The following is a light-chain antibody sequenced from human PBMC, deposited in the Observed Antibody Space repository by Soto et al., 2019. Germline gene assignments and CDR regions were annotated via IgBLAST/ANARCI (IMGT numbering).Light chain of an antibody. J-gene: IGKJ2*01. CDR3: QQYGSSPYT. V-gene: IGKV3-20*01. CDR1: QSVSSSY. CDR2: GAS. Sequence: EIVLTQSPGTLSLSPGERATLSCRASQSVSSSYLAWYQQKPGQAARLLIYGASSRATGIPDRFSGSGSGTDFTLTISRLEPEDFALYYCQQYGSSPYTFGQGTKLEIK.